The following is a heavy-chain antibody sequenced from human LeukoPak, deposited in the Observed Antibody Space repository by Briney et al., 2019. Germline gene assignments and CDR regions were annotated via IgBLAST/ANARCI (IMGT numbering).Heavy chain of an antibody. D-gene: IGHD6-6*01. Sequence: PSETLSLTCAVSAYSISSGYYWGWIRQPPGKGLEWIGSIYHSGSTYYNPSLKSRVTISVDTSKNQFSLKLSSVTAADTAVYYCASRYYSSSSYYWGQGTLVTVSS. CDR2: IYHSGST. CDR1: AYSISSGYY. CDR3: ASRYYSSSSYY. J-gene: IGHJ4*02. V-gene: IGHV4-38-2*01.